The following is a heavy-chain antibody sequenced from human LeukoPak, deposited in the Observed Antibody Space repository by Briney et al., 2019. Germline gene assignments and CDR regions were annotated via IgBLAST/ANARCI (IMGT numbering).Heavy chain of an antibody. V-gene: IGHV1-2*02. J-gene: IGHJ5*02. CDR3: ARDSAVWGILNWFDP. Sequence: ASVTVSCKASGYTFTGYYLHWVRQAPGQGLEWMGWINPNSDGTKYAQKFQGRVTMTRDTSISTVYMELSRLRSDDTAVYYCARDSAVWGILNWFDPWGQGTLVTVSS. CDR1: GYTFTGYY. CDR2: INPNSDGT. D-gene: IGHD3-16*01.